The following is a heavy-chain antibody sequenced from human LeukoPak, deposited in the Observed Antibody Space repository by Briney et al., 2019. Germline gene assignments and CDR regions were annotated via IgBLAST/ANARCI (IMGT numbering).Heavy chain of an antibody. V-gene: IGHV1-69*13. CDR3: ARTQDYYYDSSGLGDDAFDI. J-gene: IGHJ3*02. Sequence: VKVSCKASGGTFSSYAISWVRQAPGQGLEWMGGIIPIFGTANYAQKFQGRVTITADKSTSTAYMELSSLRSEDTAVYYCARTQDYYYDSSGLGDDAFDIWGQGTMVTVSS. CDR1: GGTFSSYA. CDR2: IIPIFGTA. D-gene: IGHD3-22*01.